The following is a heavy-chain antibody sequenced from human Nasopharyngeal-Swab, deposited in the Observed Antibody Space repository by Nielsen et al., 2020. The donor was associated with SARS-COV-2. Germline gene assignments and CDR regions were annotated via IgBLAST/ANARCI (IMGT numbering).Heavy chain of an antibody. V-gene: IGHV4-34*01. CDR3: ARGGSSSWYYYYHGMDV. CDR2: INHSGST. CDR1: GGSFSGYY. J-gene: IGHJ6*02. Sequence: SETLSLTCAVYGGSFSGYYWSWIRQPPGKGLEWIGEINHSGSTNYNPSLKSRVTISVDMSKNQFSLKLSSVTAADTAVYYCARGGSSSWYYYYHGMDVWGQGTTVTVSS. D-gene: IGHD6-13*01.